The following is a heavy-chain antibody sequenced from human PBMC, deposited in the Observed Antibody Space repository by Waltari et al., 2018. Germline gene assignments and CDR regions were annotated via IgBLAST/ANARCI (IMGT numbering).Heavy chain of an antibody. CDR1: GYSISSGYY. CDR3: ARRTRVTADAFDI. V-gene: IGHV4-38-2*01. J-gene: IGHJ3*02. CDR2: VYHSGST. Sequence: QVQLQESGPGLVKPSETLSLTCAVSGYSISSGYYWGWIRQPPGKGLEWIGNVYHSGSTYYNPSLKSRVTISVDTSNNQFSLKLSSVTAADTAVFYCARRTRVTADAFDIWGQGTMVIVSS. D-gene: IGHD2-8*02.